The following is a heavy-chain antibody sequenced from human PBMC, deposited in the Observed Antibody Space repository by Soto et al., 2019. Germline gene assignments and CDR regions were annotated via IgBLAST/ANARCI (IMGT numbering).Heavy chain of an antibody. Sequence: PGGSLRLSCAASGFTFGSYWMHWVRQAPGKGLEWVSGISPNGSSTYNADSVKGRFTISRDNSKNTLYLQMNSLRAEDTAVYYCAKDRITGTTLYYFDYWGQGTLVTVSS. CDR1: GFTFGSYW. D-gene: IGHD1-20*01. CDR2: ISPNGSST. V-gene: IGHV3-23*01. J-gene: IGHJ4*02. CDR3: AKDRITGTTLYYFDY.